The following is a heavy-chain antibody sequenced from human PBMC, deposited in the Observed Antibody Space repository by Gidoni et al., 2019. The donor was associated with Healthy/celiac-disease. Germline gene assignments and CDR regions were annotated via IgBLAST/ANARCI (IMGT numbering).Heavy chain of an antibody. J-gene: IGHJ4*02. CDR1: GGTFSSSA. D-gene: IGHD3-22*01. CDR3: ARDSGDSSGYYYSVY. CDR2: IIPILGIA. Sequence: QVQLVQSGAEMKKPGSSVKVSFKASGGTFSSSAISWVRQAPGQGLEWMGRIIPILGIANYEQKFQGRVTITADKSTSTADMELSSLRSEDTAVYYCARDSGDSSGYYYSVYWGQGTLVTVSS. V-gene: IGHV1-69*04.